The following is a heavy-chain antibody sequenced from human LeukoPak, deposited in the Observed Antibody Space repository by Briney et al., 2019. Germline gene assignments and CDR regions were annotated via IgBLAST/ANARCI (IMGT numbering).Heavy chain of an antibody. CDR1: GFTFTSSA. CDR3: AATTPGVVPAAISGVGDDEGYYYYYGMDV. V-gene: IGHV1-58*02. Sequence: SVKVSCKASGFTFTSSAMQWVRQARGQRLEWIGSIVVGSGNTNYAQKFQERVTITRDMSTSTAYMELSSLRSEDTAVYYCAATTPGVVPAAISGVGDDEGYYYYYGMDVWGQGTTVTVSS. CDR2: IVVGSGNT. J-gene: IGHJ6*02. D-gene: IGHD2-2*02.